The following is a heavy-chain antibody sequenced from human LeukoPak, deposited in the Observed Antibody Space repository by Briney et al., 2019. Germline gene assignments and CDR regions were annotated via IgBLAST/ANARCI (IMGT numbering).Heavy chain of an antibody. V-gene: IGHV3-7*03. CDR1: GFSFSGYW. J-gene: IGHJ4*02. CDR3: ARRGSTDY. CDR2: IKEDGSEK. Sequence: GGSLRLSCAASGFSFSGYWMTWVRQAPGKGLEWVANIKEDGSEKYYADFVKGRFTISRDNAKNSLDLQMNSLRAEDTAVYYCARRGSTDYWGQGTLITVSS. D-gene: IGHD2/OR15-2a*01.